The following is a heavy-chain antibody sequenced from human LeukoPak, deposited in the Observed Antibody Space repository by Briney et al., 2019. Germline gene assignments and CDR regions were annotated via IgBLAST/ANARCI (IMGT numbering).Heavy chain of an antibody. D-gene: IGHD6-13*01. CDR3: ARDTIAAAGVFDY. CDR1: GGSISSGDYY. V-gene: IGHV4-30-4*08. J-gene: IGHJ4*02. CDR2: IYYSGST. Sequence: SQTLSLTCTVSGGSISSGDYYWGWIRQPPGKGLEWIGYIYYSGSTYYNPSLKSRVTISVDTSKNQFSLKLSSVTAADTAVYYCARDTIAAAGVFDYWGQGTLVTVSS.